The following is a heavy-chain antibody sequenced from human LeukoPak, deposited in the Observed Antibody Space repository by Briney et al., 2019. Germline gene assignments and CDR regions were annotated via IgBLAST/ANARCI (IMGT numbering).Heavy chain of an antibody. Sequence: GESLKISCKGSGYTFTRHWIGWVRQKPGKGLEWMGIIYPGDSDTRYSPSFQGQVTISADKSISTAYLQWSSLKASDTAMYYCARHSSGWYPYFDYWGQGTLVTVSS. CDR3: ARHSSGWYPYFDY. CDR1: GYTFTRHW. CDR2: IYPGDSDT. V-gene: IGHV5-51*01. D-gene: IGHD6-19*01. J-gene: IGHJ4*02.